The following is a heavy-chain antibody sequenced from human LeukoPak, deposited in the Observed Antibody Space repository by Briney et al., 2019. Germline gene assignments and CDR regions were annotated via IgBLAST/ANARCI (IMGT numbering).Heavy chain of an antibody. CDR2: IYTSGST. D-gene: IGHD6-13*01. V-gene: IGHV4-4*07. CDR3: ARTLRVIAAAGLYYYYYMDV. CDR1: GGSISSYY. Sequence: SETLSLTCTVSGGSISSYYWSWIRQPAGKGLEWIGRIYTSGSTNYNPSLKSRVTMSVDTSKNQFSLKLSPVTAADTAVYYCARTLRVIAAAGLYYYYYMDVWGKGTTVTVSS. J-gene: IGHJ6*03.